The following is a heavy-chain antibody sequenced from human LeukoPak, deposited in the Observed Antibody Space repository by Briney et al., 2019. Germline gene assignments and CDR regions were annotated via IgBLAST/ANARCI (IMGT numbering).Heavy chain of an antibody. CDR2: INHSGST. V-gene: IGHV4-34*01. Sequence: SETLSLTCAVYGGSFSGYYWSWIRQPPGKGLEWIGEINHSGSTNYNPSLKGRVTISVDTSKNQFSLKLSSVTAADTAVYYCAREILSVVPAAVYYYYGMDVWGQGATVTVSS. CDR3: AREILSVVPAAVYYYYGMDV. J-gene: IGHJ6*02. D-gene: IGHD2-2*01. CDR1: GGSFSGYY.